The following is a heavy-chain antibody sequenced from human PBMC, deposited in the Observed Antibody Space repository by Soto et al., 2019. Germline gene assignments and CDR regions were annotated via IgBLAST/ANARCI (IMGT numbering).Heavy chain of an antibody. CDR2: IYRSVST. D-gene: IGHD2-15*01. J-gene: IGHJ4*02. CDR3: AIDRRGYCGNPGFDN. V-gene: IGHV4-31*03. CDR1: SDSISSGNYY. Sequence: SETLSLTCTVSSDSISSGNYYWSWIRQYPGKGMEYIGNIYRSVSTYYNPSLKSRVTITEDQAKNQLFLKLHSLFHADTAVFYCAIDRRGYCGNPGFDNCGQGTLVTVSS.